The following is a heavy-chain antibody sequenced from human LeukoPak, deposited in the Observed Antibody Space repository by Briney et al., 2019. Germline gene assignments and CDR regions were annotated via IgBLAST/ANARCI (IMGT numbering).Heavy chain of an antibody. Sequence: SETLSLTCTVSGYSISSGHYWGWIRQPAGKGLEWIGRTYTSGSTNYNPSLKSRVTMSVDMSKNQFSLKLSSMIAADTAVYYCARVSSSWYQDWYFDLWGRGTLVTVPS. CDR3: ARVSSSWYQDWYFDL. J-gene: IGHJ2*01. V-gene: IGHV4-4*07. CDR2: TYTSGST. D-gene: IGHD6-13*01. CDR1: GYSISSGHY.